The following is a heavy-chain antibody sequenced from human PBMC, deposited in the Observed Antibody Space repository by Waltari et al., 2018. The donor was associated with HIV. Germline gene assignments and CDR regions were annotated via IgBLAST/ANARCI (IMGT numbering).Heavy chain of an antibody. CDR2: IYYSGST. Sequence: QVQLQESGPGLVKPSQTLSLTCTVSGGSISSGGYYWSWIRQHPGKGLEWIGYIYYSGSTYYNPSLKSRVTISVDTSKNQFSLKLSSVTAADTDVYYCARSSMITFGGVIVRYFDYWGQGTLVTVSS. CDR1: GGSISSGGYY. CDR3: ARSSMITFGGVIVRYFDY. V-gene: IGHV4-31*03. D-gene: IGHD3-16*02. J-gene: IGHJ4*02.